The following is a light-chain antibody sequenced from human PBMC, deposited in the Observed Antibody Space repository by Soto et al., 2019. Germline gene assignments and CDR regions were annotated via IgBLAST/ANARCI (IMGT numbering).Light chain of an antibody. CDR1: PIISNN. CDR3: HQYNSWPLT. Sequence: EIVMTQSPATLSVSPGERATLSCRASPIISNNLAWYQQKPGRAPRLFIYDAATRATGIPARFSGSGSGTEFTLTISSLQSEDFAVYYCHQYNSWPLTFGGGTRVEIK. J-gene: IGKJ4*01. V-gene: IGKV3-15*01. CDR2: DAA.